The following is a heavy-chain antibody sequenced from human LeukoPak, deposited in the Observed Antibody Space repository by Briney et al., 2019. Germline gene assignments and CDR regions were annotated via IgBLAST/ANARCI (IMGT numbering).Heavy chain of an antibody. CDR2: ISLVGNET. J-gene: IGHJ4*02. V-gene: IGHV3-74*01. CDR1: GFTFTNYW. CDR3: TGGVYGNFDY. D-gene: IGHD3-10*01. Sequence: PGGSLRLSCAASGFTFTNYWMHCVRQARGKGLAWVSRISLVGNETTYAHSVRGRFTISRDNAKNTLYLQMNGLRAEDTAIYYRTGGVYGNFDYWGQGTLVTVSS.